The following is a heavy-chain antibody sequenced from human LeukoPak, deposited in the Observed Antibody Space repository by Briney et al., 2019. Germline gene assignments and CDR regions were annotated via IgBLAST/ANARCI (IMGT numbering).Heavy chain of an antibody. J-gene: IGHJ4*02. CDR2: IYSGGST. CDR1: EFSVGSNY. D-gene: IGHD6-13*01. V-gene: IGHV3-66*01. CDR3: ARNLIPEQLVVNF. Sequence: GGSLRLSCAASEFSVGSNYMTWVRQAPGKGLEWVSLIYSGGSTYYADSVKGRFTISRDNSKNTLYLQMNSLRAEDTAVYYCARNLIPEQLVVNFWGQGTLVTVSS.